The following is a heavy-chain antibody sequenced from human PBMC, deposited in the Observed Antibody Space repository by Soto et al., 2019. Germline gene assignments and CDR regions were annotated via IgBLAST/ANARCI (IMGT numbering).Heavy chain of an antibody. J-gene: IGHJ3*02. CDR3: TVNLYYYDSPEAFRAGDI. CDR2: ISSNGGST. D-gene: IGHD3-22*01. CDR1: GFTFSSDA. V-gene: IGHV3-64D*06. Sequence: GGSLRLSCSASGFTFSSDAMHCVRQAPGKGLEYVSAISSNGGSTYYADSVKGRFTISRDNSKNTLYLQMSSLRAEDTAVYYCTVNLYYYDSPEAFRAGDIWAQGTRDTGSS.